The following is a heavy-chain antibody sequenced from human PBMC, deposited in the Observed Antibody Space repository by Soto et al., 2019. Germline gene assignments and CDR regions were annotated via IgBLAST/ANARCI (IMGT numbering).Heavy chain of an antibody. Sequence: GASVKVSCKASGYTFTGYYMHWVRQAPGQGLEWMGWINPNSGGTNYAQKFQGWVTMTRDTSISTAYMELSRLRSDDTAVYYCARAASITMIVKNIPVDYWGQGTLVTVSS. D-gene: IGHD3-22*01. CDR3: ARAASITMIVKNIPVDY. CDR1: GYTFTGYY. J-gene: IGHJ4*02. CDR2: INPNSGGT. V-gene: IGHV1-2*04.